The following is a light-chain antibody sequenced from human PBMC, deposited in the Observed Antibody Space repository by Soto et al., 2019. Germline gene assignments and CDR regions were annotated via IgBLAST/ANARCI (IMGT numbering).Light chain of an antibody. CDR3: QQTYSSPRT. CDR2: AAS. V-gene: IGKV1-39*01. CDR1: QSISSY. Sequence: DIQMTQSPSSLSASVGDRVTITCRASQSISSYLNWYQHKSGKAPKLLIYAASSLQSGVPSRFSASGSGTDFTLTISSLQPEDFATYYCQQTYSSPRTFGQGTKVEIK. J-gene: IGKJ1*01.